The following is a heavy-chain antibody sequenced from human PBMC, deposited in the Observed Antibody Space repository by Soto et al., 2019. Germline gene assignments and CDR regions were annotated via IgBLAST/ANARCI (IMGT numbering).Heavy chain of an antibody. CDR2: IDPSDSYT. CDR3: ARRVRVPAAFSYYGMDV. V-gene: IGHV5-10-1*01. CDR1: GYSFTSYW. D-gene: IGHD2-2*01. Sequence: GESLKISCKGSGYSFTSYWISWVRQMPGKGLEWMGRIDPSDSYTNYSPSFQGHVTISADKSISTAYLQWSSLKASDTAMYYCARRVRVPAAFSYYGMDVWGQGTTVTVSS. J-gene: IGHJ6*02.